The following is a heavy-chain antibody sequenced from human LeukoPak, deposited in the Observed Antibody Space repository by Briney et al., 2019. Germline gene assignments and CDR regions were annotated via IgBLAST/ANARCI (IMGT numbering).Heavy chain of an antibody. V-gene: IGHV1-69*04. J-gene: IGHJ3*02. CDR1: GGTFSSYA. CDR3: ARDLGHYDYVWGSYRYAFDI. CDR2: IIPILGIA. Sequence: ASVKVSCKASGGTFSSYAISWVRQAPGQGLEWMGRIIPILGIANYAQKFQGRVTITADKSTSTAYMELSSLRSEDTAVYYCARDLGHYDYVWGSYRYAFDIWGQGTMVTVSS. D-gene: IGHD3-16*02.